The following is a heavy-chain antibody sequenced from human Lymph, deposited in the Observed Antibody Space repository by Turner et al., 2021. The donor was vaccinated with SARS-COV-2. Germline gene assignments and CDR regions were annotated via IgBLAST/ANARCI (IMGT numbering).Heavy chain of an antibody. CDR2: IKIDGSRT. CDR3: AREGPIMITFGGVGGGMDV. D-gene: IGHD3-16*01. CDR1: CFSCNIYW. Sequence: EVQLVESGGGLVHPGGAVCLTCAASCFSCNIYWTHWVRQARGKGLVWVARIKIDGSRTSYADSVKRRFTISRDNAKNTLKLQMNSLRAEDTAVYSCAREGPIMITFGGVGGGMDVWGQGTTVTVSS. J-gene: IGHJ6*02. V-gene: IGHV3-74*01.